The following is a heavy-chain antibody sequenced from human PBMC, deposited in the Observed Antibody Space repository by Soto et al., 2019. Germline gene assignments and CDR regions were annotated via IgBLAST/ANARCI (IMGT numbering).Heavy chain of an antibody. CDR2: ISGSGGRT. J-gene: IGHJ3*02. CDR1: GFTFSSYA. D-gene: IGHD4-4*01. Sequence: EVQLLESGGGLVQPGGSLRLSCAASGFTFSSYAMSWVRQAPGKGLEWVSAISGSGGRTYYADSVKGRFTISRDNSKNTLYLQMNSLRAEDTAVYYCAKHRGPGNSVCRAFDIWGQGTMVTVSS. V-gene: IGHV3-23*01. CDR3: AKHRGPGNSVCRAFDI.